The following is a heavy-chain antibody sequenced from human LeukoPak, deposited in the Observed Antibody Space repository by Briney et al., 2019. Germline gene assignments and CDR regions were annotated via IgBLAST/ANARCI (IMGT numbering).Heavy chain of an antibody. CDR1: GFTFSSYG. CDR2: IWYDGSNK. J-gene: IGHJ4*02. D-gene: IGHD2-15*01. CDR3: ALGLLFY. Sequence: GRSLRLSCAASGFTFSSYGLHWVRQAPAKGLEWVAVIWYDGSNKYYADSVKGRFTISRDNSKNTLYLQMNSLRAEDTVVYYCALGLLFYWGQGTLVTVSS. V-gene: IGHV3-33*01.